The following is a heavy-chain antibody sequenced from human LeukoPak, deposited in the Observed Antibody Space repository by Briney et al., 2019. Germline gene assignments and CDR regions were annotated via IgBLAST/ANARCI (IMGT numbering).Heavy chain of an antibody. Sequence: TSETLSLTCSVSGDSVNNNLYFWAWIRQPPGKGLKWVGSIHYTGATYYSPSLKSRVTISIDTSKNQLSLRLTSLTAADTAVYYCARMYTDGWYEYWGQGILVTVSS. CDR1: GDSVNNNLYF. J-gene: IGHJ4*02. CDR3: ARMYTDGWYEY. D-gene: IGHD6-19*01. CDR2: IHYTGAT. V-gene: IGHV4-39*01.